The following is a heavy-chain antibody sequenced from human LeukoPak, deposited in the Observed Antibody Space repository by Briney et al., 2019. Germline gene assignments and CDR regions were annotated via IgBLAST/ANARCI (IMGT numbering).Heavy chain of an antibody. CDR1: GYTFTSYA. CDR2: INAGNGNT. J-gene: IGHJ6*04. V-gene: IGHV1-3*01. D-gene: IGHD3-9*01. CDR3: ARELGDILTGHTAPYHYYGMDV. Sequence: ASVKVSCKASGYTFTSYAMHWVRQAPGQRLEWMGWINAGNGNTKYSQKFQGRVTITRDTSASTAYMELSSLRSEDTAVYYCARELGDILTGHTAPYHYYGMDVWGKGTTVTVSS.